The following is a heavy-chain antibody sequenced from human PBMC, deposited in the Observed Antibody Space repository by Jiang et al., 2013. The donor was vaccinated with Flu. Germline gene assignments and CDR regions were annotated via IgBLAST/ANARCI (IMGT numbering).Heavy chain of an antibody. D-gene: IGHD2-2*01. V-gene: IGHV4-39*01. J-gene: IGHJ3*02. Sequence: KSRVTISVDTSKNQFSLKLSSVTAADTAVYYCARAIVVVPAAIDPQGAFDIWGQGTMVTVSS. CDR3: ARAIVVVPAAIDPQGAFDI.